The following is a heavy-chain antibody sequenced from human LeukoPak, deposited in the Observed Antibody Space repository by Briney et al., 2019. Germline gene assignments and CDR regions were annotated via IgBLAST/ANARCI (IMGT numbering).Heavy chain of an antibody. D-gene: IGHD3-10*01. Sequence: ASETLSLTCTVSGYSISGGYYWGWIRQPPGKGLEWIGSIYHSGPTYYNPSLKTRVTISVDTSKNQFSLNLSSVTAADTAVYYCAKSNGYGLVDIWGQGTMVTVSS. CDR2: IYHSGPT. CDR1: GYSISGGYY. V-gene: IGHV4-38-2*02. J-gene: IGHJ3*02. CDR3: AKSNGYGLVDI.